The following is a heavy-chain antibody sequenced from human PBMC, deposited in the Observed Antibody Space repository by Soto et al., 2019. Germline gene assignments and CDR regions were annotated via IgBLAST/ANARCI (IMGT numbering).Heavy chain of an antibody. J-gene: IGHJ4*02. D-gene: IGHD3-22*01. V-gene: IGHV3-21*01. CDR1: GFTFSSYG. CDR2: ISSSSTYI. CDR3: ARGVGYYDSSGPIAGY. Sequence: GGSLRLSCAASGFTFSSYGMNWVRQAPGKGLEWVSSISSSSTYIYYADSVKGRFTISRDNAKNSLYLQMNSLRAEDTAVYYCARGVGYYDSSGPIAGYWGQGTLVTVSS.